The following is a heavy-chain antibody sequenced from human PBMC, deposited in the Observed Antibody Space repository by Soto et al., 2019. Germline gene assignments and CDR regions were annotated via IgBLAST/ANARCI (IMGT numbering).Heavy chain of an antibody. CDR2: TYYRSKWYN. CDR3: AKNWAVGGTTAGMDV. D-gene: IGHD1-26*01. CDR1: GDSVSSNSAA. V-gene: IGHV6-1*01. J-gene: IGHJ6*02. Sequence: TCAISGDSVSSNSAAWNWIRQSPSRGLEWLGRTYYRSKWYNDYRVSVKSRMTINADTSKNQVSLQLKSVTPEDTAVYYCAKNWAVGGTTAGMDVWGQGTTVTVSS.